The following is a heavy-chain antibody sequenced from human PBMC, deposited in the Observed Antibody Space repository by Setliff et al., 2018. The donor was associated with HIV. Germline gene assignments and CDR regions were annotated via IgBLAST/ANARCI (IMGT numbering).Heavy chain of an antibody. CDR3: ARRVILSYGYYFDY. V-gene: IGHV4-34*01. J-gene: IGHJ4*02. D-gene: IGHD3-16*02. Sequence: SETLSLTCAVDGGSFRGYYWTWIRQPPGKGLEWIGEIYHSGSANYNPSLKSRVTMSIDTSKKQLSLKLSSVTAADTAVYHCARRVILSYGYYFDYWGQGTLVTVSS. CDR1: GGSFRGYY. CDR2: IYHSGSA.